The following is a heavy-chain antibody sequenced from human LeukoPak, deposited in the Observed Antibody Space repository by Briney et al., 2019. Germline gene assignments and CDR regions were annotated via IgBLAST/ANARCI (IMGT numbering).Heavy chain of an antibody. V-gene: IGHV4-39*07. J-gene: IGHJ4*02. CDR2: IYYSGST. CDR3: ARNGDLCLDY. CDR1: GGSISSSSYY. Sequence: SETLSLTCTVSGGSISSSSYYWGWIRQPPGKGLEWIGSIYYSGSTYYNPSLKSRVTISVDTSKNQFSLKLNSVTAADTAVYYCARNGDLCLDYWGQGTLVTVSS. D-gene: IGHD2-8*01.